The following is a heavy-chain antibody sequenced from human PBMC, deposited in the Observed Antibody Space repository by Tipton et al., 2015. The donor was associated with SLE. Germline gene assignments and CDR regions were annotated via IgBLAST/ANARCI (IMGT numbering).Heavy chain of an antibody. CDR1: GFSVSDYY. D-gene: IGHD5-24*01. CDR2: ISRRGSDM. CDR3: AGGDIVGVPATIVPNWFDP. Sequence: SLRLSCAASGFSVSDYYMNWIRQAPGKGLEWVSYISRRGSDMSDSVKGRFTISRDSAKNSLFLEMNSLRADDTAVYYCAGGDIVGVPATIVPNWFDPWGQGTQVTVSS. J-gene: IGHJ5*02. V-gene: IGHV3-11*01.